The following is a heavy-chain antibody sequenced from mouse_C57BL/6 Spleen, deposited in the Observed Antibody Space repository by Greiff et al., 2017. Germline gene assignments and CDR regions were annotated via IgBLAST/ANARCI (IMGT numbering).Heavy chain of an antibody. D-gene: IGHD1-1*01. V-gene: IGHV5-9*01. CDR3: ARQYYGSSYVDY. J-gene: IGHJ2*01. CDR2: ISGGGGNT. CDR1: GFTFSSYT. Sequence: EVQLVESGGGLVKPGGSLKLSCAASGFTFSSYTMSWVRQTPEKRLEWVATISGGGGNTYYPDSVKGRFTISRDNAKNTLYLQMSSLRSEDTALYYCARQYYGSSYVDYWGQGTTLTVSS.